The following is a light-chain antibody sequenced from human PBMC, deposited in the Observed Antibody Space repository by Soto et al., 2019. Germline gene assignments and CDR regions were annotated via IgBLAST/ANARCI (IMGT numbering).Light chain of an antibody. Sequence: QSVLTQPASVSGSPGQSITISCTGTSSDVGNYVLVSWYQQHPGTAPKLMIFEVTKRPPGVSDRFFGSKSGNSASLTISGLQADDEADYYCSSYAGGSFYVFGTGTKVTVL. CDR3: SSYAGGSFYV. CDR1: SSDVGNYVL. CDR2: EVT. J-gene: IGLJ1*01. V-gene: IGLV2-23*02.